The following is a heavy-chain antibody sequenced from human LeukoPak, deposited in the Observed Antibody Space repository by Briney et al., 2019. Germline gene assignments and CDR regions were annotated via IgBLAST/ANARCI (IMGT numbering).Heavy chain of an antibody. J-gene: IGHJ3*02. CDR1: GGSISSYY. D-gene: IGHD6-13*01. CDR2: IYYSGST. Sequence: PSETLSLTCTVSGGSISSYYWSWIRQPPGKGLEWIGYIYYSGSTNYNPSLKSRVTISVDTSKNQFSLKLSSVTAADTAVYYCVRVELAAAGTFAFDIWGQGTMVTVSS. V-gene: IGHV4-59*01. CDR3: VRVELAAAGTFAFDI.